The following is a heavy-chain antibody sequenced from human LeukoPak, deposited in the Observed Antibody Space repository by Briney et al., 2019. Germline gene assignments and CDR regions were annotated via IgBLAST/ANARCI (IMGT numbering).Heavy chain of an antibody. CDR2: IYYSGST. CDR3: ARWDYYDSSGYRKYYFDY. Sequence: PSETLSLTCTVSGGSISSFYWSWIRQPPGKGLGWIGYIYYSGSTNYNTSLKSRVTISVDTSTNQFSLKLSSVTAADTAVYYCARWDYYDSSGYRKYYFDYWGQGTLVTVSS. CDR1: GGSISSFY. J-gene: IGHJ4*02. V-gene: IGHV4-59*08. D-gene: IGHD3-22*01.